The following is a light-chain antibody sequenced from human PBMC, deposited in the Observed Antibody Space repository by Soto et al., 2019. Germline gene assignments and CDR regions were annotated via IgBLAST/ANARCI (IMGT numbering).Light chain of an antibody. J-gene: IGLJ2*01. Sequence: QSALTQPASVSGSPGQSVTISCTGPRSDIGDSNFISWYQHSPGKAPRLLIYEVNNRPSGVSKRFSGSKAGNTASLTISGHPDDGGAEYFRPSFRRGNILVFGSGAQLTVL. CDR2: EVN. V-gene: IGLV2-14*01. CDR1: RSDIGDSNF. CDR3: PSFRRGNILV.